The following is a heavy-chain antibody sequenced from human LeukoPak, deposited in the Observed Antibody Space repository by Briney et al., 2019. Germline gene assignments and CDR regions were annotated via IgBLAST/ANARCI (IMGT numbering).Heavy chain of an antibody. CDR1: GYSISSGYY. CDR2: IYYSGST. V-gene: IGHV4-38-2*02. Sequence: SETLSLTCTVSGYSISSGYYWGWIRQPPGKGLEWIGSIYYSGSTYYNPSLKSRVTISVDTSKNQFSLKLRSVTAADTAVYYCARGQARLAWFDPWGQGTLVTVSS. D-gene: IGHD6-19*01. CDR3: ARGQARLAWFDP. J-gene: IGHJ5*02.